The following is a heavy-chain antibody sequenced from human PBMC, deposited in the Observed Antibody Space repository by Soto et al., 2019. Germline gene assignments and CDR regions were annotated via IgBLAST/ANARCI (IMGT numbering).Heavy chain of an antibody. CDR2: ISGSGGST. CDR3: AKAKDSSSWYPVYFQH. V-gene: IGHV3-23*01. D-gene: IGHD6-13*01. J-gene: IGHJ1*01. CDR1: GFTFSGDW. Sequence: PGGSLRLSCAASGFTFSGDWLHWVRQAPGKGLEWVSAISGSGGSTYYADSVKGRFTISRDNSKNTLYLQMNSLRAEDTAVYYCAKAKDSSSWYPVYFQHWGQGTLVTVSS.